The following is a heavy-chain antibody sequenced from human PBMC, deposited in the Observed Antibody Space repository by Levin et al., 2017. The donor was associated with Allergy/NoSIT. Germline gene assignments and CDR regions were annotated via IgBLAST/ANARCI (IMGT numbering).Heavy chain of an antibody. CDR1: GGSFSGYY. Sequence: SETLSLTCAVYGGSFSGYYWSWIRQPPGKGLEWIGEINPSGSTNYNPSLKSRVTISEDTSKNQFSLKLTSMTAADTAVYYCARIVITGPDYYYDSSGRDYGGQGTLVTVSS. V-gene: IGHV4-34*01. D-gene: IGHD3-22*01. CDR3: ARIVITGPDYYYDSSGRDY. CDR2: INPSGST. J-gene: IGHJ4*02.